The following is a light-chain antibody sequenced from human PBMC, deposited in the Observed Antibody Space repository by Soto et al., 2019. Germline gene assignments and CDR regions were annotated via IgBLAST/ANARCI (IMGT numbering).Light chain of an antibody. CDR2: GAS. CDR1: QSISTN. J-gene: IGKJ3*01. V-gene: IGKV3-15*01. Sequence: EIVMTQSPATLSVSPGERASLSCRASQSISTNLAWYQQKPGQAPRLLIYGASTRATGIPARFSGSGSGTKFALTISSQQSEDFAIYYCQQYDKWPLTCSPGTKVDIE. CDR3: QQYDKWPLT.